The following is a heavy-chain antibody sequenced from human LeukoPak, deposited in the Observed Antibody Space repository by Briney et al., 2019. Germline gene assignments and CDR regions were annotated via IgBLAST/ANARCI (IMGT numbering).Heavy chain of an antibody. V-gene: IGHV4-59*11. D-gene: IGHD4-17*01. J-gene: IGHJ3*02. CDR3: ARDVVTVTKGFDI. Sequence: SETLSLTCAVSTDAFSSHYWTWIRQPPGKGLEWIGYISYIGSTNYNPSLKSRVTISIDTSKNQFSLKLSSVTAADTAVYYCARDVVTVTKGFDIWGQGTMVSVSS. CDR1: TDAFSSHY. CDR2: ISYIGST.